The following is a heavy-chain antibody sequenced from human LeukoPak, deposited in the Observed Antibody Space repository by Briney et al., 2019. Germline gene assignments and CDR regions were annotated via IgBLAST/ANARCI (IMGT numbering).Heavy chain of an antibody. D-gene: IGHD2-15*01. J-gene: IGHJ4*02. CDR3: AKDCNGGNCYIDY. CDR2: MSGRGVST. CDR1: GFTFTNYA. Sequence: GGSLRLSCAASGFTFTNYAMSWVRQAPGKGLEWVSGMSGRGVSTYYADSVKGRFTISSDKSKNTLYLQMNSLRAEDTAIYYCAKDCNGGNCYIDYWGQGTLVTVAS. V-gene: IGHV3-23*01.